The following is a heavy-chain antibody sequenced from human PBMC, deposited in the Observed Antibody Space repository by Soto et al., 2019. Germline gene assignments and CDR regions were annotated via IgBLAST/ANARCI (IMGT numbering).Heavy chain of an antibody. V-gene: IGHV4-34*01. CDR3: ARGTARPGRAVSFRYYYYGMDV. Sequence: SETLSLTCAVYGGSFSGYYWSWIRQPPGKGLEWIGEINHSGSTNYNPSLKSRVTISVDTSKNQFSLKLSSVTAADTAVYYCARGTARPGRAVSFRYYYYGMDVWGQGTTVTVSS. CDR2: INHSGST. J-gene: IGHJ6*02. CDR1: GGSFSGYY. D-gene: IGHD6-6*01.